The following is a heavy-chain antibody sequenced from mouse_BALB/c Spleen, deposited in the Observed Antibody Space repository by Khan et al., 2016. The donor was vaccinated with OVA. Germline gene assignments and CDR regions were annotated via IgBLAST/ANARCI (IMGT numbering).Heavy chain of an antibody. D-gene: IGHD2-3*01. J-gene: IGHJ2*01. Sequence: QVQLKESGPELVRPGVSVKISCKGSGYTFTEYVMYWVKQSHAQSLEWIGLISTYSGNTNYNQKFKGKATMTVDKSSSTAYMELARFTSEDSAVSHGARPAYDRYHDYRGQGTTPTVSS. CDR1: GYTFTEYV. V-gene: IGHV1S137*01. CDR2: ISTYSGNT. CDR3: ARPAYDRYHDY.